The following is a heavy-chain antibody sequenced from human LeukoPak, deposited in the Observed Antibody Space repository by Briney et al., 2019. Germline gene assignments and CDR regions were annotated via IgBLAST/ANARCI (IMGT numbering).Heavy chain of an antibody. J-gene: IGHJ4*02. CDR1: GFTFSDHY. V-gene: IGHV3-11*01. D-gene: IGHD2-8*02. CDR3: ARQVSPGDFDY. Sequence: GGSLRLSCVASGFTFSDHYMTWIRQAPGKGLEFLSYISVGGDSTYYADSVKGRFTISRDNAKNLLYLQMNSLKASDTAMYYCARQVSPGDFDYWGQGTLVTVSS. CDR2: ISVGGDST.